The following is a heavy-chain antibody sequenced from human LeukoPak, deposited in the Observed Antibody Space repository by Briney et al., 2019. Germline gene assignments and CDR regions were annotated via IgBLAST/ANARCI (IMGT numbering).Heavy chain of an antibody. Sequence: PGGSLRLSCAASGFTFSSYGMHWVRQAPGKGLEWVAFIRYDGSNKYYVDSVKGRFTISRDNSRNTLYLQMNSLRAEDTAVYYCARTAAAGRCFDYWGQGTLVTVSS. CDR3: ARTAAAGRCFDY. D-gene: IGHD6-13*01. V-gene: IGHV3-30*02. CDR1: GFTFSSYG. CDR2: IRYDGSNK. J-gene: IGHJ4*02.